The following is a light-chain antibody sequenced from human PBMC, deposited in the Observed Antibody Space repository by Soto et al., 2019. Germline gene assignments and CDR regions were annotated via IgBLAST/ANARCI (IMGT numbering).Light chain of an antibody. CDR3: YSYADSYTLV. CDR2: DVT. Sequence: QSVLTQPRSVSGSPGQSVTISCTGTSSDVGGYNYVSWYQQHPGKAPKLMIYDVTKRPSGVPDRFSGSKSGNTASLTISGLQAEDEADYYCYSYADSYTLVFGGGTQLTVL. J-gene: IGLJ3*02. V-gene: IGLV2-11*01. CDR1: SSDVGGYNY.